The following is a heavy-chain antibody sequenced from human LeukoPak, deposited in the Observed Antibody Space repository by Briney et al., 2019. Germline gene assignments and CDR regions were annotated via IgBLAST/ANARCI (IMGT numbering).Heavy chain of an antibody. CDR1: GGSISSYY. D-gene: IGHD6-19*01. Sequence: SDSLSLTCTVSGGSISSYYWSWIRQPAGKGLEWIGRIYTSGSTNYNPSLKSRVTMSVDTSNNQFSLKLSSVTAVDTAVYYCARGPYSSGWYSPFMVVWGKGTTVTSSS. CDR2: IYTSGST. V-gene: IGHV4-4*07. CDR3: ARGPYSSGWYSPFMVV. J-gene: IGHJ6*03.